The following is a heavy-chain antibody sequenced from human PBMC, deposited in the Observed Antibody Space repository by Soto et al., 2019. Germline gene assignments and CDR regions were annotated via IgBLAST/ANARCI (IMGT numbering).Heavy chain of an antibody. D-gene: IGHD3-22*01. J-gene: IGHJ6*02. Sequence: SGGSLRLSCAASGFTFSSYGMHWVRQAPGKGLEWVAVISYDGSNKYYADSVKGRFTISRDNSKNTLYLQMNSLRAEDTAVYYCARFYYDSSGYLPAPYYYYYGMEVWGQGATVTVSS. CDR3: ARFYYDSSGYLPAPYYYYYGMEV. CDR1: GFTFSSYG. CDR2: ISYDGSNK. V-gene: IGHV3-30*03.